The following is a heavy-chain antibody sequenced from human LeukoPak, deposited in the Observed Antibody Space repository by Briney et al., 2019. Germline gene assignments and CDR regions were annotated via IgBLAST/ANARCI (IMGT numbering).Heavy chain of an antibody. Sequence: ASVKVSCKTSGYTFTNYGISWVRQAPGQGLEWMGWISAYNGYTNYAQKLQGRVTMTTDTSTSTAYMELRSLRSDDTAVYYCARGLEWLTRRHTWFDPWGQGTLVTVSS. V-gene: IGHV1-18*01. D-gene: IGHD3-3*01. CDR3: ARGLEWLTRRHTWFDP. J-gene: IGHJ5*02. CDR1: GYTFTNYG. CDR2: ISAYNGYT.